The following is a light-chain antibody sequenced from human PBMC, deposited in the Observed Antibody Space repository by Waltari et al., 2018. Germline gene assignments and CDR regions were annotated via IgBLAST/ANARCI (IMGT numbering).Light chain of an antibody. CDR1: SSDVGGYNY. Sequence: QSALTQPPSASGSPGQSVTLSCTGTSSDVGGYNYVSWYQQHPGKAPKLMIYEVSKRPSGVPDRFCGSKSGNSASLTVSGLQAEDEADYYCSSYAGSNNVVFGGGTKLTVL. J-gene: IGLJ2*01. CDR3: SSYAGSNNVV. V-gene: IGLV2-8*01. CDR2: EVS.